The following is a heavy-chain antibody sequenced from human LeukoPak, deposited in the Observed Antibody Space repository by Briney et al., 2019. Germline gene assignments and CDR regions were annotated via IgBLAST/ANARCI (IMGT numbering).Heavy chain of an antibody. CDR2: IYYSGST. CDR3: ARVFVRGGAFDI. D-gene: IGHD3-16*01. V-gene: IGHV4-31*03. J-gene: IGHJ3*02. CDR1: GDSINGAEYY. Sequence: SETLSLTCTVSGDSINGAEYYWSWIRQHPGKGLEWIGYIYYSGSTYYNPSLKSRVSISIDTSENQFSLKLNSVTAADTAVYYCARVFVRGGAFDIWGQGTMVTVSS.